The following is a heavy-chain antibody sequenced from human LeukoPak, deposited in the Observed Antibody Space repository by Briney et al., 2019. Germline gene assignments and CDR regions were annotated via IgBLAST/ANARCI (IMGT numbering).Heavy chain of an antibody. Sequence: ASLRLTCAASGFTFSSYAMSWIRQPPGKGLEWIGEINHSGSTNYNPSLKSRVTISVDTSKNQFSLKLSSVTAADTAVYYCARAGPGGVWGSYRYPDYWGQGTLVTVSS. CDR1: GFTFSSYA. CDR2: INHSGST. CDR3: ARAGPGGVWGSYRYPDY. J-gene: IGHJ4*02. D-gene: IGHD3-16*02. V-gene: IGHV4-34*01.